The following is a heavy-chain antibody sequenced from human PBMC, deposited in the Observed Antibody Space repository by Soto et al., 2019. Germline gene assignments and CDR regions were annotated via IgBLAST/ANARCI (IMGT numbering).Heavy chain of an antibody. CDR2: MYSSGST. D-gene: IGHD5-18*01. J-gene: IGHJ4*02. Sequence: QLQLQESGPGLVRPSETLSLTCTVSGGSISGGTYFWAWIRQPPGKGLEWIGSMYSSGSTYYKPSLKSRVTISVDTSKLQLSLRVSSVTAADTAVYYCARQMYGNSFSSGFDYWGQGTQVTVSS. CDR1: GGSISGGTYF. V-gene: IGHV4-39*01. CDR3: ARQMYGNSFSSGFDY.